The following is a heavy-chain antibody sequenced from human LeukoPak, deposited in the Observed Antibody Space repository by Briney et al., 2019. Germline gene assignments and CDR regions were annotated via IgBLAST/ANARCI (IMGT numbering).Heavy chain of an antibody. CDR3: LRGGGDY. V-gene: IGHV3-7*01. J-gene: IGHJ4*02. D-gene: IGHD3-16*01. CDR2: IKPGGGER. Sequence: GGSRRLSCVASGITLRPYGMNWVGQAPGKGLEWVANIKPGGGERYYVDSVKGRFTISRDNAKNSVDLQRNSLRVEDTAVYYCLRGGGDYGGQGTLVTVSS. CDR1: GITLRPYG.